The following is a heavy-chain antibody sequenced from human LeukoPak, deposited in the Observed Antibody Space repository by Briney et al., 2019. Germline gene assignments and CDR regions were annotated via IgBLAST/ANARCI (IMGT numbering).Heavy chain of an antibody. D-gene: IGHD3-16*01. CDR2: LRYDGTNE. J-gene: IGHJ4*02. CDR1: GFTFSNYN. Sequence: GGSLRLSCAASGFTFSNYNMHWVRQAPGKGPEWVAVLRYDGTNEFYADSVKGRFTISRDNSKATLYLQMNSLRVEDTAIYYCARDSWGPDYWGQGTLVTVSS. CDR3: ARDSWGPDY. V-gene: IGHV3-33*01.